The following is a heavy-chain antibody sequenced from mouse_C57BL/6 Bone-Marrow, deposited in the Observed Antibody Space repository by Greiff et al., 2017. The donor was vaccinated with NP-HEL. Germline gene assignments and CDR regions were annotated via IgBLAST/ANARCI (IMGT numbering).Heavy chain of an antibody. CDR3: ASPIYDGYYGFAY. Sequence: VQLQQSGPELVKPGASVKISCKASGYSFTSYYIHWVKQRPGQGLEWIGWIYPGSGNTKYNEKFKGKATLTADTSSSTAYMQLSSLTSEDSAVYYCASPIYDGYYGFAYWGQGTLVTVSA. V-gene: IGHV1-66*01. J-gene: IGHJ3*01. D-gene: IGHD2-3*01. CDR1: GYSFTSYY. CDR2: IYPGSGNT.